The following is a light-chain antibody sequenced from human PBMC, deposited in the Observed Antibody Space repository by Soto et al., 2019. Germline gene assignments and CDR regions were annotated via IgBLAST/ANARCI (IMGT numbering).Light chain of an antibody. CDR3: QHRANWPLT. V-gene: IGKV3-11*01. CDR1: QSVSSY. CDR2: DAS. J-gene: IGKJ4*01. Sequence: EIVLTQSPATLSLSPGERATLSCRASQSVSSYLAWYQQKPRQAPRLLIYDASNRATGIPARFSGSGSGTDFTLTISSLEPEDFAVYYCQHRANWPLTFGGGTTVEIK.